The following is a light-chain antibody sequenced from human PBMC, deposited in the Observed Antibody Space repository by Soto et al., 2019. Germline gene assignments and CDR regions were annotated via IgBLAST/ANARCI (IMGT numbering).Light chain of an antibody. CDR3: QQLNSFPIT. V-gene: IGKV1D-12*01. Sequence: IQMTQSPSSVSGSVGDRVTITCRASQGIYSWLAWYQQKSGRAPKLLLYAASILQSGVPSSFRGSGSGTEFTLTIPSLQPEDFGTYYCQQLNSFPITSGQGTRLEIK. CDR2: AAS. CDR1: QGIYSW. J-gene: IGKJ5*01.